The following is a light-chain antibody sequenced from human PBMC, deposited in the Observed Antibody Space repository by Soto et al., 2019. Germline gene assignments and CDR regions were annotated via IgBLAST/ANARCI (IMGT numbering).Light chain of an antibody. V-gene: IGKV3-15*01. Sequence: EVVMTQSPATLSVSPGESATLSCRASQTVSSNLAWYQQKPGQAPRLLIDGSFTRATGVPARFSASRSGTEFTLTITLPQSEDCALYFCQQFNNLPYSFGQGTKLEIK. CDR2: GSF. CDR1: QTVSSN. CDR3: QQFNNLPYS. J-gene: IGKJ2*03.